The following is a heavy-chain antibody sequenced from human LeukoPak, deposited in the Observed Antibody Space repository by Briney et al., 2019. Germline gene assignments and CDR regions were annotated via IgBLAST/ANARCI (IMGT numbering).Heavy chain of an antibody. J-gene: IGHJ4*02. CDR3: ARDRVGGPFDY. CDR2: IYHSGST. Sequence: TSETLSLTCTVSGYSISSGYYWGWIRQPPGKGLEWIGSIYHSGSTYYNPSLKSRVTISVDTSKNQFSLKLSSVTAADTAVYYCARDRVGGPFDYWGQGTLVTVSS. CDR1: GYSISSGYY. D-gene: IGHD3-10*01. V-gene: IGHV4-38-2*02.